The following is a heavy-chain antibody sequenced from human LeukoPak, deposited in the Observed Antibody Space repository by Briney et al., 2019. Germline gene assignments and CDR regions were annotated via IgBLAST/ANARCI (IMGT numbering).Heavy chain of an antibody. CDR2: IYHSGST. D-gene: IGHD6-6*01. CDR3: ARFAARLPNDY. J-gene: IGHJ4*02. CDR1: GGSISSGGYS. Sequence: NPSETLSLTCAVSGGSISSGGYSWSWIRQPPGKGLEWIGYIYHSGSTYYNPSLKSRVTISVDTSKNQFSLKLSSVTAADTAVYYCARFAARLPNDYWGQGTLVTVSS. V-gene: IGHV4-30-2*01.